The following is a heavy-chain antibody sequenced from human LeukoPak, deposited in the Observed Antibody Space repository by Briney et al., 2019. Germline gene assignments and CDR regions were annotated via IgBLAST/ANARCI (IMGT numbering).Heavy chain of an antibody. CDR1: GDYITTTNYY. CDR3: ARRTRLYKHETTGYHDS. CDR2: VFYSGTT. Sequence: SETLSLTCNVSGDYITTTNYYWAWIRQPPGKGLEGIASVFYSGTTYYNPSLKSRVVISMDTSRKQISLRLSSVTATDTAIYYCARRTRLYKHETTGYHDSWGQGTLVTVSS. V-gene: IGHV4-39*01. J-gene: IGHJ4*02. D-gene: IGHD3-9*01.